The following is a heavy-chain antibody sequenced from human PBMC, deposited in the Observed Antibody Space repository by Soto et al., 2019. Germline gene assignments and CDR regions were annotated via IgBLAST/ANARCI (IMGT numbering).Heavy chain of an antibody. CDR2: ISGSGGST. CDR3: AKDPPTKNDYGDRNWFDS. D-gene: IGHD4-17*01. CDR1: GFTFSSYA. Sequence: PGGSLRLSCAASGFTFSSYAMSWVRQAPGKGLEWVSAISGSGGSTYYADSVKGRFTISRDNSKNTLYLQMNSLRAEDTAVYYCAKDPPTKNDYGDRNWFDSWGQGTLVTVSS. J-gene: IGHJ5*01. V-gene: IGHV3-23*01.